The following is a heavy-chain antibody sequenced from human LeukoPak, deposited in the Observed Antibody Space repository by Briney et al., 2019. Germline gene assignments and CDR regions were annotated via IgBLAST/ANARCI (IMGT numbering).Heavy chain of an antibody. V-gene: IGHV4-34*01. CDR2: INHSGST. CDR3: ARRVRLHYLDYYYYYMDV. CDR1: VGSFSGYY. Sequence: SSETLSLTCAVYVGSFSGYYWRWIPHPPGGGVEWIGEINHSGSTNYNPSLKSRVTISVDTSKNQFSLKLSSVTAADTAVYYCARRVRLHYLDYYYYYMDVWGKGTTVTVSS. J-gene: IGHJ6*03. D-gene: IGHD2-21*01.